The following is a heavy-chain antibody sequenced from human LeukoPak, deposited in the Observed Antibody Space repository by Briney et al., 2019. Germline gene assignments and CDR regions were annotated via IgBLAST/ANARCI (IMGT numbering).Heavy chain of an antibody. D-gene: IGHD6-6*01. CDR2: ISSSSSYI. CDR3: TPPPMVGIAARG. V-gene: IGHV3-21*01. CDR1: GFTFSSYS. Sequence: PGGSLRLSCAASGFTFSSYSMNWVRQAPGKGLEWVSSISSSSSYIYYADSVKGRFTISRDNAKNSLYLQMNSLRAEDTAVYYCTPPPMVGIAARGWGQGTLVTVSS. J-gene: IGHJ4*02.